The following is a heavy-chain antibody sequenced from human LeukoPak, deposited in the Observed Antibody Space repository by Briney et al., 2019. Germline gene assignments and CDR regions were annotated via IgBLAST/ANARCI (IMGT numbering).Heavy chain of an antibody. CDR3: AKAGIAVPATPEY. Sequence: PGGSLRLSCAASGFTFSSYAMNWVRQAPGKGLEWVSVISSSGGSTYYSDSVKGRFIISRDNSHNTLDLQMNSLRAEDTAVYYCAKAGIAVPATPEYWGQGNLVSVSS. D-gene: IGHD6-19*01. J-gene: IGHJ4*02. V-gene: IGHV3-23*01. CDR2: ISSSGGST. CDR1: GFTFSSYA.